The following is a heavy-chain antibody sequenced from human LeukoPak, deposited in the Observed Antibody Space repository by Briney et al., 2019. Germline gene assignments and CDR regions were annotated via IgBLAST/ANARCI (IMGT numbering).Heavy chain of an antibody. D-gene: IGHD4-17*01. V-gene: IGHV3-74*01. J-gene: IGHJ5*02. Sequence: GGSLRLSCAASGFTFSSYWMHWVRQAPGTGLVWVSRINSDWSSTSSADSVKGRFSISRDNAKNTLSLQMHSLRAADTAVYNCARDALYGDYAGNWFVPWGQGALVTVSS. CDR3: ARDALYGDYAGNWFVP. CDR1: GFTFSSYW. CDR2: INSDWSST.